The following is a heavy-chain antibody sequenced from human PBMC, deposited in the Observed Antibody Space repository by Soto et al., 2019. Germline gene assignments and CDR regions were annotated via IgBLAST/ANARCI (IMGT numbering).Heavy chain of an antibody. J-gene: IGHJ6*02. Sequence: GGSLRLSCAASGFTFSNAWMSWVRQAPGKGLEWVGRIKSKTDGGTTDYAAPVKGRFTISRDDSKNTLYLQMNSLKTEDTAVYYCTTDDSNYDLWSGYFLRGAFSNYMDVWGQGTTVTVSS. CDR2: IKSKTDGGTT. CDR3: TTDDSNYDLWSGYFLRGAFSNYMDV. V-gene: IGHV3-15*01. D-gene: IGHD3-3*01. CDR1: GFTFSNAW.